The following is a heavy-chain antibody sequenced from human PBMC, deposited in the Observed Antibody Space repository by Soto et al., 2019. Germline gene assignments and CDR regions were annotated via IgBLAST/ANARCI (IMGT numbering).Heavy chain of an antibody. J-gene: IGHJ4*02. V-gene: IGHV4-59*01. CDR2: IYYSGST. CDR1: GGSISSYY. D-gene: IGHD3-3*01. Sequence: SETLSLTCTVSGGSISSYYWSWIRQPPGKGLEWIGYIYYSGSTNYNPSLKSRVTISVDTSKNQFSLKLSSVTAADTAVYYCARAHGFWSGLYYWGQGTLVTVSS. CDR3: ARAHGFWSGLYY.